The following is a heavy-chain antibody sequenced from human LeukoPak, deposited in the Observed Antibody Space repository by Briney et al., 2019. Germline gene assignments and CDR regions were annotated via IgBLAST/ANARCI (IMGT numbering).Heavy chain of an antibody. CDR2: IYKNAIT. CDR1: GFTVSSNY. V-gene: IGHV3-53*01. J-gene: IGHJ6*03. D-gene: IGHD3-10*01. CDR3: TRSLRVRGVPDYMDV. Sequence: PGGSLRLSCAVSGFTVSSNYMTWVRQAPGQGLEWVSVIYKNAITFHADTVKGRFTISRDNSKNTLYLQMNNLRADDTAVYYCTRSLRVRGVPDYMDVWGKGTTVTVS.